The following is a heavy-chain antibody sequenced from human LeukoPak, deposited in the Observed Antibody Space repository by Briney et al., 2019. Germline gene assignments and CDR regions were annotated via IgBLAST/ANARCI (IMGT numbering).Heavy chain of an antibody. CDR3: ARVQRGIAVALDY. CDR1: GYTFTDYA. J-gene: IGHJ4*02. D-gene: IGHD6-19*01. V-gene: IGHV1-3*03. CDR2: ITTGRGET. Sequence: GASVKVSCKASGYTFTDYALHWVRQAPGQSLEWMGWITTGRGETRYSQDFQRRITLTRDKSANTVYMDLSDLTSEDTAVYYCARVQRGIAVALDYWGQGTLATVSS.